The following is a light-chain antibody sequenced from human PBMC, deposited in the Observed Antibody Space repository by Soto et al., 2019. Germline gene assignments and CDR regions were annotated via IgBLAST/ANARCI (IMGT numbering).Light chain of an antibody. CDR1: RSLVYSDGETY. CDR2: AVS. J-gene: IGKJ1*01. CDR3: MQTVKFPWT. Sequence: EIVMTQTPLSLSVAPGQPASISCKSSRSLVYSDGETYVYWYVQKAGQPPQLLIYAVSKRFSGVPDRFSGSGSETDFTLTISRVEAEDAGIYYCMQTVKFPWTFGQGTKVDNK. V-gene: IGKV2D-29*01.